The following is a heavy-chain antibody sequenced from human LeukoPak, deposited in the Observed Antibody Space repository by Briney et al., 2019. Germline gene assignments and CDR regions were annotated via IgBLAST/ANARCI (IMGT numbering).Heavy chain of an antibody. Sequence: GGSLRLSCAASGFTFNSYWMSWVRQAPGKGLEWVANIKPDGSEGNYVDSVKGRFTISRDNAKKSLYPQMNSLGAEDTATYYCARAEVAVPGGASWGQGTLVTVSS. CDR2: IKPDGSEG. J-gene: IGHJ5*02. CDR3: ARAEVAVPGGAS. D-gene: IGHD6-19*01. V-gene: IGHV3-7*04. CDR1: GFTFNSYW.